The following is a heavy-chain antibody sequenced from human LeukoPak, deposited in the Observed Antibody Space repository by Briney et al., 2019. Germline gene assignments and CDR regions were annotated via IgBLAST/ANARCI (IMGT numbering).Heavy chain of an antibody. D-gene: IGHD3-22*01. Sequence: KPSETLSLTCAVYGGSFSGYYWSWIRQPPGKGLEWIGEINHSGSTNYNPSLKSRVTISVDTSKNQFSLKLSSVTAADTAVYYCARGRYYDGSGYLLYWGQGTLVTVSS. CDR1: GGSFSGYY. J-gene: IGHJ4*02. V-gene: IGHV4-34*01. CDR2: INHSGST. CDR3: ARGRYYDGSGYLLY.